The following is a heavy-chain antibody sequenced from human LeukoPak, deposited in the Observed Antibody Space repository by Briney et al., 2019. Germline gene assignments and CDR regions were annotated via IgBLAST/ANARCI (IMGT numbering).Heavy chain of an antibody. CDR3: ARELKVGNTGYYFDY. J-gene: IGHJ4*02. Sequence: PSETLSLTCTASSGSISDYYWSWIRQPPGKGLEGIGYIYYSGSTNYNPSLKSRVTILVDMSKNQFSLKMSSVTAADTAVYYCARELKVGNTGYYFDYWGQGTLVTVSS. CDR1: SGSISDYY. V-gene: IGHV4-59*01. CDR2: IYYSGST. D-gene: IGHD2/OR15-2a*01.